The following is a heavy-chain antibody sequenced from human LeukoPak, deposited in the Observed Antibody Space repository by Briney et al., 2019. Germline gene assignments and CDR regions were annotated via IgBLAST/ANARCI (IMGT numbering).Heavy chain of an antibody. CDR2: ISYDGSNT. V-gene: IGHV3-30*18. D-gene: IGHD1-1*01. CDR3: AKSRGGYNPLDY. Sequence: GSLRLSCAASGFTFSSYGIHWVRQAPGKGLEWMTIISYDGSNTYYADSVKGRITISRDRSKNTVYLQMNSLRAEDTAVYYCAKSRGGYNPLDYWGQGTLVTVSS. J-gene: IGHJ4*02. CDR1: GFTFSSYG.